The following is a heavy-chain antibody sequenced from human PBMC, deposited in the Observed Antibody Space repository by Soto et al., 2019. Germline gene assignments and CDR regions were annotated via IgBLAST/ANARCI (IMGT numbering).Heavy chain of an antibody. CDR3: AKARSTSPTCYVPDS. CDR2: ISGTMGSVRDP. CDR1: GFTFSTYT. Sequence: EVYLLESGGGLVQPGGSLRLSCVTSGFTFSTYTMSWVRRAPGKGLEWVSVISGTMGSVRDPYYADSVQGRFTISRDDCRSTLYHQINSLRAEDTAIYYCAKARSTSPTCYVPDSWGQGTLVTVSS. J-gene: IGHJ5*01. D-gene: IGHD3-16*01. V-gene: IGHV3-23*01.